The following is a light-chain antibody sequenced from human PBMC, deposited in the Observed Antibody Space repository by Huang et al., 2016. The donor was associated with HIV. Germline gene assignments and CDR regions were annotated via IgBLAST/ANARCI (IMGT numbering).Light chain of an antibody. Sequence: DIIMPQSSDSLAVSRGERATLNCTSGQSVYSSCTSKDYLGWFHQKPGQPPRLLLFLASTREAGVPDRFAGCGSGTHFALTIASLEAEDAAIDYCQQYYSSPQTVGRGTRVEVK. V-gene: IGKV4-1*01. J-gene: IGKJ4*02. CDR2: LAS. CDR3: QQYYSSPQT. CDR1: QSVYSSCTSKDY.